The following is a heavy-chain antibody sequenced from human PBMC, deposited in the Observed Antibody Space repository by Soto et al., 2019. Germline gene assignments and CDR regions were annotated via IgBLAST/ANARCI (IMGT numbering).Heavy chain of an antibody. D-gene: IGHD3-9*01. Sequence: PSETLSLTCAVYGGSFSGYYWSWIRQHTGKGLEWIGEINHSGSTNYNPSLKSRVTISVDTSKNQFSLKLSSVTAADTAVYYCARVDDILTGYYFGFDYWGQGTLVTVSS. CDR1: GGSFSGYY. V-gene: IGHV4-34*01. CDR2: INHSGST. CDR3: ARVDDILTGYYFGFDY. J-gene: IGHJ4*02.